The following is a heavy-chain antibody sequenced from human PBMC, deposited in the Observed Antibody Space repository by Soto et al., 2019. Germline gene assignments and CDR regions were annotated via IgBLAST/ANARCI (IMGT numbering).Heavy chain of an antibody. V-gene: IGHV3-66*01. Sequence: EVQLVESGGGLVQPGGSLRLSCAASGFTVSNNYMSWVRQAPGKGLEWVSLIYSAGSTYYADSVKGRFTISRDNSKNTLYLHMTSLRAEDTAVYYCAGNSHKFYWGQGTLVTVSS. CDR2: IYSAGST. CDR1: GFTVSNNY. J-gene: IGHJ4*02. D-gene: IGHD1-26*01. CDR3: AGNSHKFY.